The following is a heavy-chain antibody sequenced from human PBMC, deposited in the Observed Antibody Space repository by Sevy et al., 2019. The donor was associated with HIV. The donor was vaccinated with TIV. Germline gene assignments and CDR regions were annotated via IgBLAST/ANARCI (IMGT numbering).Heavy chain of an antibody. CDR1: GFTFSSYA. CDR3: AKDRPPYSSSWYHFDY. CDR2: ISGSGGST. Sequence: GGSLRLSCAASGFTFSSYAMSWVRQAPGKGLEWVSAISGSGGSTYYADSVKGRFTISRDNSKNTLYLKMNSLRAEDTAVYYCAKDRPPYSSSWYHFDYWGQGTLVTVSS. D-gene: IGHD6-13*01. J-gene: IGHJ4*02. V-gene: IGHV3-23*01.